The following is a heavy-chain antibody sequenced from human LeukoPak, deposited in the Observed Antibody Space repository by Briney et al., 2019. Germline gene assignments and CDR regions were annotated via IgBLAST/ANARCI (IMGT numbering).Heavy chain of an antibody. V-gene: IGHV3-74*01. CDR3: TRGDYGSGSYYSY. CDR1: GFTFSSYW. J-gene: IGHJ4*02. CDR2: INNDGSST. D-gene: IGHD3-10*01. Sequence: GGSLRLSCAASGFTFSSYWMHWVRQAPGKGLVWVSRINNDGSSTRYADSVKGRFTISRDNAKNTLYLQMNSLRAEDTAMYYCTRGDYGSGSYYSYWGQGTLVTVSS.